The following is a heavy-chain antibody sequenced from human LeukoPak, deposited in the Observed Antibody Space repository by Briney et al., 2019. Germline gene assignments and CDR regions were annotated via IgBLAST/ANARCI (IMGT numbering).Heavy chain of an antibody. CDR3: ARDPNGYPDFEY. V-gene: IGHV3-21*05. J-gene: IGHJ4*02. D-gene: IGHD5-24*01. CDR2: IDSSSYT. CDR1: GFSFSNYG. Sequence: GGSLRLSCKVSGFSFSNYGMDWVRQVPGKGLEWLSFIDSSSYTSYADSVKGRFTISRDNAENSLYLQMSSLTVEDTAVYYCARDPNGYPDFEYWGQGALVTVSS.